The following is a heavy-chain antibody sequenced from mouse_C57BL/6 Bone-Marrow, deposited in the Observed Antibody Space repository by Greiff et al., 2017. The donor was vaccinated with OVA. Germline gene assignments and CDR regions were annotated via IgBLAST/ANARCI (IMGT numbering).Heavy chain of an antibody. V-gene: IGHV5-17*01. Sequence: EVHLVESGGGLVKPGGSLKLSCAASGFTFSDYGMHWVRQAPEKGLEWVAYISSGSSTIYYADTVKGRFTISRDNAKNTLFLQMTSLRSEDTAMYYCARGGILRHAMDYWGQGTSVTVSS. J-gene: IGHJ4*01. D-gene: IGHD2-12*01. CDR3: ARGGILRHAMDY. CDR2: ISSGSSTI. CDR1: GFTFSDYG.